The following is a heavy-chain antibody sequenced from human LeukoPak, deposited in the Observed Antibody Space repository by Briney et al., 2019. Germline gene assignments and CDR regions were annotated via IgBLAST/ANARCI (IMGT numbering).Heavy chain of an antibody. Sequence: ASVTVSCKVSGYTLTELSMHWVRHAPGKGLEWMGGFDPEDGETIYAQKFQGRVTMTEDTSTDTAYMELSSLRSEDTAVYYCATGLRFLEWLVYWGQGTLVTVSS. CDR3: ATGLRFLEWLVY. V-gene: IGHV1-24*01. CDR2: FDPEDGET. D-gene: IGHD3-3*01. CDR1: GYTLTELS. J-gene: IGHJ4*02.